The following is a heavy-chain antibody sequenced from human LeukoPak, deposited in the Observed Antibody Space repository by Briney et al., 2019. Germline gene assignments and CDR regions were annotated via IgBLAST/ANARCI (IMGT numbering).Heavy chain of an antibody. J-gene: IGHJ4*02. CDR1: GFTFSIYA. CDR3: AKGLGTISLVTPLGY. V-gene: IGHV3-23*01. Sequence: GGSLGLSCAASGFTFSIYAMNWVRQAPGKGLEWVSVISANAGGTYYADSVKGRFAISRDNSKNTLYLQMDSLRAEDTAVYYCAKGLGTISLVTPLGYWGQGTLVTVSS. D-gene: IGHD4-23*01. CDR2: ISANAGGT.